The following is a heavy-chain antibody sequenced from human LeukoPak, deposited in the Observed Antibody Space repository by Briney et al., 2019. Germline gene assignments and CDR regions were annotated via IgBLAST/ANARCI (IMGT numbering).Heavy chain of an antibody. D-gene: IGHD3-16*01. CDR1: GFTFSSYS. CDR2: ISSSSSYI. CDR3: AREGGEVYFDY. J-gene: IGHJ4*02. V-gene: IGHV3-21*01. Sequence: SGGSLRLSCAASGFTFSSYSMNWVRQAPGKRLEWVSSISSSSSYIYYADSVKGRFTISRDNAKNTLYLQMNSLRAEDTAVYYCAREGGEVYFDYWGQGTLVTVSS.